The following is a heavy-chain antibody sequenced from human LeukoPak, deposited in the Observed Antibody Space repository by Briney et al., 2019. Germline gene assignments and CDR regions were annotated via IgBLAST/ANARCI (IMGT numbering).Heavy chain of an antibody. CDR1: GSSISSSNW. J-gene: IGHJ6*04. CDR2: IYHSGST. Sequence: SETLSLTCAVSGSSISSSNWWSWVRQPPGKGLEWIGEIYHSGSTNYNPSLKSRVTISVDKSKNQFSLKLSSVTAADTAVYYCARVRIAAAGTSPDYYYYGMDVWGKGTTVTVSS. V-gene: IGHV4-4*02. D-gene: IGHD6-13*01. CDR3: ARVRIAAAGTSPDYYYYGMDV.